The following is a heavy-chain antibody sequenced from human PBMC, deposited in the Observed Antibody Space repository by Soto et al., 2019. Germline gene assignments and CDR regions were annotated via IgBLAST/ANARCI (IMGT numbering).Heavy chain of an antibody. D-gene: IGHD3-22*01. J-gene: IGHJ5*02. Sequence: QVQLQESGPGLVKPSQTLSLTCTVSGGSISSGNYYWSWIRQSPGKGLEWIGYVYYSGSTYYNPSLESRLTISVDTSKNQFSLKLTSVTAADTAVYYCARNAFGDINTYPRLDPCGQGTLVTVSS. CDR3: ARNAFGDINTYPRLDP. CDR1: GGSISSGNYY. V-gene: IGHV4-30-4*01. CDR2: VYYSGST.